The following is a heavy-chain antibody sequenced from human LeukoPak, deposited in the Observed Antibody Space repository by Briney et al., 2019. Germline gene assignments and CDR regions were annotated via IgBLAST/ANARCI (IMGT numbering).Heavy chain of an antibody. CDR2: IYWNDDK. D-gene: IGHD3-9*01. CDR3: ALTNYDILTGYFSPFDY. J-gene: IGHJ4*02. V-gene: IGHV2-5*01. Sequence: SGPTLVKPTQTLTLTCTFSGFSLSTSGVDVGWIRQPPGKALEWLALIYWNDDKRYSPSLKSRLTITKDTSKNQVVLTMTNMDPVDTATYYCALTNYDILTGYFSPFDYWGQGTLVTVSS. CDR1: GFSLSTSGVD.